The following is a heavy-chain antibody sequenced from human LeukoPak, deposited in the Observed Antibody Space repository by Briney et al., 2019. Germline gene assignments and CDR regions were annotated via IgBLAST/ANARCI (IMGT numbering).Heavy chain of an antibody. Sequence: SQTLSLTCTVSGGSISSGGHFWSWIRQHPGKGLEWIGYIYYSGSTYYNPSLKSRVTISVDTSKNQFSLKLSSVTAADTAVYYCARGDYGGHFDYWGQGTLVTVSS. CDR1: GGSISSGGHF. CDR3: ARGDYGGHFDY. D-gene: IGHD4-23*01. CDR2: IYYSGST. J-gene: IGHJ4*02. V-gene: IGHV4-31*03.